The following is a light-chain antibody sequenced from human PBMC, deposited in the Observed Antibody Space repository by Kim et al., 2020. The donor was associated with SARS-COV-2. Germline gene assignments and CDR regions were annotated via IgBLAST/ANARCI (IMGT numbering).Light chain of an antibody. V-gene: IGKV3-20*01. J-gene: IGKJ2*01. CDR1: HSVASRY. CDR3: QQYGTLPYT. Sequence: PGERATLPCRASHSVASRYLAWYQLKPGQAPRLLIFGASSWAAGVPDRFTGSGSGTDFTLTISSLEPEDFAMYYCQQYGTLPYTFGQGTKVDIK. CDR2: GAS.